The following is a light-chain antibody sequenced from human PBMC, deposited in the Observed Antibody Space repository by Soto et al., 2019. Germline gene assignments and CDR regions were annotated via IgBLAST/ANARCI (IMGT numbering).Light chain of an antibody. CDR3: QQYGGSPLYT. CDR2: GTS. J-gene: IGKJ2*01. Sequence: EGVLTQSPGTLSLSPGERVTLSCRASQSVSSRYLAWYQQKPGQAPRLVIYGTSTRATGIPDRFSGSGSGTDFTLTISRLEPEDFGVYYCQQYGGSPLYTFGQGTKLEIE. V-gene: IGKV3-20*01. CDR1: QSVSSRY.